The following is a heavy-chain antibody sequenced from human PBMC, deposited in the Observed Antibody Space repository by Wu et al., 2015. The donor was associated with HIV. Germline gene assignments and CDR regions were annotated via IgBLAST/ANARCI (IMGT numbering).Heavy chain of an antibody. CDR3: TRSTFAGGSDTWYSFDK. V-gene: IGHV1-69*12. J-gene: IGHJ4*02. CDR1: GGTFSNYA. Sequence: QVQLVQSGAEVKKPGSSVKVSCKASGGTFSNYAINWVRQAPGQGLEWMGGIIPIFGTTKYSQKFQGRVTITADEATNTAYMELSSLRSEDTAVYFCTRSTFAGGSDTWYSFDKWGQGTLVSVSS. D-gene: IGHD2-15*01. CDR2: IIPIFGTT.